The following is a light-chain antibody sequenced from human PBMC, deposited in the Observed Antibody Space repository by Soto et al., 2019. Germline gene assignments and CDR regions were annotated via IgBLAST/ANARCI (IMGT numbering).Light chain of an antibody. J-gene: IGLJ2*01. Sequence: QSVLTQPASVSGSPGQSITISCTGTRSDVGGYNSVSWYQHYPGKAPKLMIYDVSNRPSGISDRFSGSKSGNTASLTISGLQAEDEAAYYCSSSTSTSPLVLFGGGTQLTVL. V-gene: IGLV2-14*01. CDR3: SSSTSTSPLVL. CDR1: RSDVGGYNS. CDR2: DVS.